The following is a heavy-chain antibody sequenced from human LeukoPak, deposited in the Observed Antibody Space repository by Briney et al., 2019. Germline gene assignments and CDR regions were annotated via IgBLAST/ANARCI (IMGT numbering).Heavy chain of an antibody. CDR2: FNPEDGEE. Sequence: ASVKVSCKVSGSILTEISIFWVRQAPGKELEWMGGFNPEDGEEIYTQKFEGRVTMSEDTSTDTAYMELTSLTSEDTAVYYCVTGDGYRKAHDSWGQGTLVTVSS. D-gene: IGHD5-18*01. J-gene: IGHJ4*02. V-gene: IGHV1-24*01. CDR1: GSILTEIS. CDR3: VTGDGYRKAHDS.